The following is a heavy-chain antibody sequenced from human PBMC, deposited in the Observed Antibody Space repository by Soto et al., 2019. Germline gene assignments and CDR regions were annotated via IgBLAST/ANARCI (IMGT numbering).Heavy chain of an antibody. CDR2: IKRKTDGETT. CDR3: ATSEWNDAFDI. D-gene: IGHD3-3*01. CDR1: GFTFSNVW. Sequence: EVQLVESGGGLVKPGGSLRLSCAASGFTFSNVWMTCIRQAPGKGLEWVGRIKRKTDGETTDYGAPVKGRFTVSRDDSKNTLYLQMNSLKTEDTGLYYCATSEWNDAFDIWGHGTMVTVSS. J-gene: IGHJ3*02. V-gene: IGHV3-15*01.